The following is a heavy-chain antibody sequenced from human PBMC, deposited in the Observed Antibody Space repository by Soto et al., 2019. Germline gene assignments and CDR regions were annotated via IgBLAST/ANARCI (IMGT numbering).Heavy chain of an antibody. V-gene: IGHV1-69*12. CDR2: IIPIFGTA. D-gene: IGHD3-22*01. J-gene: IGHJ4*02. CDR3: ARPNLKDDSSGWEYYFDY. CDR1: GGTFSSYA. Sequence: QVQLVQSGAEVKKPGSSVKVSCKASGGTFSSYAISWVRQAPGQGLEWMGGIIPIFGTANYAQKFHGRVTITADESTRPAYMELSSLRSEDTAVYYCARPNLKDDSSGWEYYFDYWGQGTLVTVSS.